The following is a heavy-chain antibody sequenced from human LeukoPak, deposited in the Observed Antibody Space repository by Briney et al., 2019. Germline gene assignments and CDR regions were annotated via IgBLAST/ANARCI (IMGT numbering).Heavy chain of an antibody. V-gene: IGHV1-46*01. CDR3: ATGGPIMITFGGVTGPDFDY. D-gene: IGHD3-16*01. J-gene: IGHJ4*02. CDR1: GYTFTCYY. Sequence: GASVKVSCKASGYTFTCYYMHWVRQAPGQGLEWMGIINPSGGSTSYAQKFQGRVTMTRDTSTSTVYMELSSLRSEDTAVYYCATGGPIMITFGGVTGPDFDYWGQGTLVTVSS. CDR2: INPSGGST.